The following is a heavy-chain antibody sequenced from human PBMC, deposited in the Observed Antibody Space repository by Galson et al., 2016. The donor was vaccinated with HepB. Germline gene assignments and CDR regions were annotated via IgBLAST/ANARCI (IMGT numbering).Heavy chain of an antibody. CDR1: GYTFSNYD. CDR3: TRGVTGTTLSEY. Sequence: SVKVSCKAFGYTFSNYDTVWVRQASGQGLEWMAWMNPNSGNTGYAPNFKGRLTLTRDTSISTAYIELSGLRSEDTAVYYCTRGVTGTTLSEYWGQGTLVTVSS. D-gene: IGHD1-7*01. V-gene: IGHV1-8*01. CDR2: MNPNSGNT. J-gene: IGHJ4*02.